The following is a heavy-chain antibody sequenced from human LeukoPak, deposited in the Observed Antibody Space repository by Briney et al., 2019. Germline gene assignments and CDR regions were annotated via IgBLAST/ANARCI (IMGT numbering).Heavy chain of an antibody. Sequence: RGSLRLSCAASGFTFSSYSMNWVRQAPGKGLEWVSSISSSSSYIYYADSVKGRFTISRHNAKNSLYLQMNSLRAEDTTVYYCASGYYYDSSGFYGFDYWGQGTLVTVSS. D-gene: IGHD3-22*01. CDR2: ISSSSSYI. J-gene: IGHJ4*02. V-gene: IGHV3-21*01. CDR1: GFTFSSYS. CDR3: ASGYYYDSSGFYGFDY.